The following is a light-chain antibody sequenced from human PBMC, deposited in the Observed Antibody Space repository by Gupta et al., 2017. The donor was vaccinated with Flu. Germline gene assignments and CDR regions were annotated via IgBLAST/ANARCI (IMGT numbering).Light chain of an antibody. CDR1: IACNVTTYG. CDR2: YKSGLDE. Sequence: WTVSIACNVTTYGICAYHRMPGSPPHHRQAYKSGLDEVSNSRSPVRFCVSGDNSANAGFLIISGLQSEDEADYYCWLLDSGYWVFGGGTKLTVL. J-gene: IGLJ3*02. CDR3: WLLDSGYWV. V-gene: IGLV5-45*01.